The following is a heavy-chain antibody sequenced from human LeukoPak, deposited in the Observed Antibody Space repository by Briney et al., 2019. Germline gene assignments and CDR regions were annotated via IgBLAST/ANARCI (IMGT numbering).Heavy chain of an antibody. D-gene: IGHD3-22*01. CDR1: GFTFDDYA. CDR3: AKDVGAFDSSGYYDY. V-gene: IGHV3-43*02. Sequence: GGSLRLSCVASGFTFDDYAMHWVRQAPGKGLEWVSLISGDGGDRIYADSVKGRFTISRDNSKNSLYLEMNSLRTEDTALYYCAKDVGAFDSSGYYDYWGQGTLVTVSS. J-gene: IGHJ4*02. CDR2: ISGDGGDR.